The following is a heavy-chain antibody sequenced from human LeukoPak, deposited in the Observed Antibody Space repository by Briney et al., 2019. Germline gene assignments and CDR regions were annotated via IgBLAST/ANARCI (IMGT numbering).Heavy chain of an antibody. V-gene: IGHV4-4*07. CDR1: GGSISSYY. D-gene: IGHD3-22*01. Sequence: SETLSLTCTVSGGSISSYYWSWIRQPAGKGLEWIGRIHTSGSTNYNPSLKSRVTMSVDTSKNQFSLRLSSVTAADTAVYYCARGYYDSSGYYGVGDAFDIWGQGTMVTVSS. CDR2: IHTSGST. CDR3: ARGYYDSSGYYGVGDAFDI. J-gene: IGHJ3*02.